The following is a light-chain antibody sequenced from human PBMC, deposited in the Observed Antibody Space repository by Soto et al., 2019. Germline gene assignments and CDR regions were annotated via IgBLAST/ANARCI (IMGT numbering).Light chain of an antibody. CDR3: QQYGSSGT. Sequence: EILMTQSPATLCVSPGERATLSCRASRSVSTNLAWYQHKPGQAPRLLIYGASNRATGIPDRFSGSGSGTDFTLTISRLEPEDFAVYYCQQYGSSGTFGQGTKVDIK. J-gene: IGKJ1*01. CDR2: GAS. V-gene: IGKV3-20*01. CDR1: RSVSTN.